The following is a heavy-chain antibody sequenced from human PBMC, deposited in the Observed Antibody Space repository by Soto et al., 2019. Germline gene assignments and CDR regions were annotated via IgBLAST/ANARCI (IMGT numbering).Heavy chain of an antibody. CDR3: ARKARQQLLPGHYYYYYMDV. D-gene: IGHD6-13*01. CDR2: IYYSGST. Sequence: PSETLSLTCTVSGGSISSSSYYWGWIRQPPGKGLEWIGSIYYSGSTYYNPSLKSRVTISVDTSKNQFSLKLSSVTAADTAVYYCARKARQQLLPGHYYYYYMDVWGKGTTVT. V-gene: IGHV4-39*01. J-gene: IGHJ6*03. CDR1: GGSISSSSYY.